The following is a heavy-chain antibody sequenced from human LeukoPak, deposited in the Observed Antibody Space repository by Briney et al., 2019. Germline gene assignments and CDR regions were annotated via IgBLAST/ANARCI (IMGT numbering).Heavy chain of an antibody. CDR1: GASISSSSYY. CDR2: IYYSGRT. D-gene: IGHD4-17*01. J-gene: IGHJ6*04. V-gene: IGHV4-39*07. CDR3: ARDGTTVSPAV. Sequence: SETLSLSCSVSGASISSSSYYWGWIRQPPVKGLEWIGTIYYSGRTSYNPSLKSRVTISVDTSKNQFSLKLSSVTAADTAVYYCARDGTTVSPAVWGKGTTVTVSS.